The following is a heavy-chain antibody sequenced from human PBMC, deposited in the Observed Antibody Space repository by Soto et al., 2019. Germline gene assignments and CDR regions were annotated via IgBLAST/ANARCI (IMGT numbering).Heavy chain of an antibody. V-gene: IGHV3-11*01. CDR2: ISSSGGST. J-gene: IGHJ4*02. CDR3: AIHDYYGSGSYPRVFDY. CDR1: GFTFSDYY. D-gene: IGHD3-10*01. Sequence: QVQLVESGGGLVKPGGSLRLSCAASGFTFSDYYMSWIRQAPGKGLEWVSYISSSGGSTYYADSVKGRFTISRDNSKNTLYLQMNSLRAEDTAVYYCAIHDYYGSGSYPRVFDYWGQGTLVTVSS.